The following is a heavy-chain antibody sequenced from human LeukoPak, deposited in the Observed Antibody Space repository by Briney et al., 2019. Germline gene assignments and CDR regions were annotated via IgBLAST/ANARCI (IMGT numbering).Heavy chain of an antibody. Sequence: ASVKVSCKASGYTFTSCHIDWVRQAPGQGLEWMGWINPNSGGTNYAQKFQGRVTMTRDTSISTAYMELSRLRSDDTAVYYCAREGGATGTMDAGSYDAFDIWGQGTMVTVSS. CDR1: GYTFTSCH. CDR3: AREGGATGTMDAGSYDAFDI. V-gene: IGHV1-2*02. D-gene: IGHD1-7*01. J-gene: IGHJ3*02. CDR2: INPNSGGT.